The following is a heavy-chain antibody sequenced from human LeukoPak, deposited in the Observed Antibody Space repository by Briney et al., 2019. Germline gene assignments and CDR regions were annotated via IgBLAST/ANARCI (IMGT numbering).Heavy chain of an antibody. Sequence: PGGSLRLSCAASGFTFGSYSMNWVRQAPGKGLEWVAVISYDGSNQYCADSVKGRFTISRDNSRNTLYLQMNSLRLEDTALYYCARDSRSYSTGTEYWGQGTLVTVSS. V-gene: IGHV3-30*03. CDR2: ISYDGSNQ. CDR1: GFTFGSYS. D-gene: IGHD3-10*01. CDR3: ARDSRSYSTGTEY. J-gene: IGHJ4*02.